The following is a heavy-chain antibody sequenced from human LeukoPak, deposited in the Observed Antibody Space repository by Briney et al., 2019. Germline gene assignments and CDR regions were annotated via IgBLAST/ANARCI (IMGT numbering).Heavy chain of an antibody. CDR3: ARGYNRKGNWFDP. D-gene: IGHD1-1*01. V-gene: IGHV3-30*04. CDR1: GFTFSSYA. CDR2: ISYDGSDK. Sequence: PGGSLRLSCAASGFTFSSYASHWVRQAPGKGLEWVATISYDGSDKYYADSVKGRFTISRDNSKNTLYLQMNSLRGEDTAVYYCARGYNRKGNWFDPWGQGTLVTVSS. J-gene: IGHJ5*02.